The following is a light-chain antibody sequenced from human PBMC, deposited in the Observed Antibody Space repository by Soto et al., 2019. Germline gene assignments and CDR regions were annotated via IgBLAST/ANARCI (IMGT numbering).Light chain of an antibody. CDR1: QGVSSY. CDR2: DAS. J-gene: IGKJ4*01. V-gene: IGKV3D-11*01. Sequence: EIVLTQSPATLSLSKGERATLSCRASQGVSSYLAWYQQKPGQAPRLLIYDASNRATGIPARFSGSGPGTDFTLTISSLEPEDFAVYYCQQRSNWLTFGGGAKVDI. CDR3: QQRSNWLT.